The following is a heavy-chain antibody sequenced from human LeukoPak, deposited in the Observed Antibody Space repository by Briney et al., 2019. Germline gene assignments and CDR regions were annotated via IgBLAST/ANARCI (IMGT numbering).Heavy chain of an antibody. CDR3: AKRGAEVGATVAPGDY. V-gene: IGHV3-23*01. Sequence: GGSLRLSCAASGFIFTSYAMSWVRQAPGKGLEWVSAISGSGGSTYYADSVKGRFTISSDNSKNTLYLQMNSLRAEDTAVYYCAKRGAEVGATVAPGDYWGQGTLVTVSS. D-gene: IGHD1-26*01. CDR2: ISGSGGST. J-gene: IGHJ4*02. CDR1: GFIFTSYA.